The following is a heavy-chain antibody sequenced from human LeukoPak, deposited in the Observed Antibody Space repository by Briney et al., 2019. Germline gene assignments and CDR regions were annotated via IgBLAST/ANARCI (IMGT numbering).Heavy chain of an antibody. CDR3: ARAVPGSGSYPLDAFDI. CDR2: IYYSGST. J-gene: IGHJ3*02. V-gene: IGHV4-59*01. CDR1: GGSISSYY. Sequence: SETLSLTCTVSGGSISSYYWSWIRQPPGKGLEWIGYIYYSGSTNFNPSLKGRVTISVDTSKNQFSLKLSSVTAADTAVYYCARAVPGSGSYPLDAFDIWGQGTMVTVSS. D-gene: IGHD3-10*01.